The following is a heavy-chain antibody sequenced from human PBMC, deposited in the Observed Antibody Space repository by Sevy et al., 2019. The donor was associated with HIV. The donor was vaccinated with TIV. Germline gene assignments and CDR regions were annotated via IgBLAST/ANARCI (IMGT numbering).Heavy chain of an antibody. CDR2: ITTSSSFI. D-gene: IGHD3-22*01. CDR1: GFTFNTYS. J-gene: IGHJ4*02. Sequence: GGSLRLSCVASGFTFNTYSMNWVRQAPGKGLEWVSSITTSSSFIYYADSVKGRFTISRDNAKNSLYLQMNSLRAEDTAVYYCARGVFDYYDSSGYYDYWGQGTLVTVSS. CDR3: ARGVFDYYDSSGYYDY. V-gene: IGHV3-21*01.